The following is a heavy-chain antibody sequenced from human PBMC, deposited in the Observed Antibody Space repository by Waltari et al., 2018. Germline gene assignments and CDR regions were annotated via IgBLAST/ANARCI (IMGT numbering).Heavy chain of an antibody. CDR1: GFTFSSYA. CDR2: ISGRGGST. V-gene: IGHV3-23*01. D-gene: IGHD1-26*01. J-gene: IGHJ4*02. CDR3: AKDRSGSYYGFDY. Sequence: EVQLLESGGGLVQPGGSLRLSCAASGFTFSSYAMSWVRQAPGKGLEWGSAISGRGGSTYDADSVKGRVTISRDKSKNTLYLQMNSLRAEDTAVYYCAKDRSGSYYGFDYWGQGTLVTVSS.